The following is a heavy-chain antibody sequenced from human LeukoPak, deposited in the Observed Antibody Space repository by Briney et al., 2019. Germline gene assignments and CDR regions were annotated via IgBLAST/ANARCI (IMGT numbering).Heavy chain of an antibody. Sequence: ASVKVSCKASGDTFTGYYMHWVRQVPGQGLEWMGCINPNSGVTNYAQKFQGRVTMTRDTSISTAYMDLSSLRSDDTAVYYCARGRGKVVVTWFDSWGQGTLVTVSS. J-gene: IGHJ5*01. CDR1: GDTFTGYY. D-gene: IGHD3-22*01. CDR2: INPNSGVT. CDR3: ARGRGKVVVTWFDS. V-gene: IGHV1-2*02.